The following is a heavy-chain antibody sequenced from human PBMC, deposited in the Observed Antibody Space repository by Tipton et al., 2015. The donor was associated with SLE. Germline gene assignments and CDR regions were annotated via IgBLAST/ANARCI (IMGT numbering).Heavy chain of an antibody. Sequence: TLSLTCTVSGGSISSSSYYWGWIRQPPGKGLEWIGSIYHSGSNYYNPSLKSRVTISVDTSKNQFSLKLSSVTAADTAVYYCARDEATIGAFDIWGQGTMVTVSS. CDR1: GGSISSSSYY. CDR2: IYHSGSN. V-gene: IGHV4-39*07. J-gene: IGHJ3*02. D-gene: IGHD5-12*01. CDR3: ARDEATIGAFDI.